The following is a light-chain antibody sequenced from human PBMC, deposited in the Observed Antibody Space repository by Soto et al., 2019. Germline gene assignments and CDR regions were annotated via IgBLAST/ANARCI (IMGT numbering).Light chain of an antibody. V-gene: IGKV1-5*01. J-gene: IGKJ1*01. CDR1: ESIRTW. Sequence: DIQMTQSPSTLSASIGDRVTITCRASESIRTWLAWYQHKPGKAPKFLIYDASSLESGVPSRFSGSGSGTEFTLTSSSLQPDDFAIYYCQQYNNYPRTFGQGTKV. CDR2: DAS. CDR3: QQYNNYPRT.